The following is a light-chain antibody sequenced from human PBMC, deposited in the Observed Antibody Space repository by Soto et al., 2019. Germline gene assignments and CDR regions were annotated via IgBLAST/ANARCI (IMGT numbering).Light chain of an antibody. CDR1: QSVSSD. J-gene: IGKJ2*01. Sequence: EIVMTQSPATLSVSPGERATLSCRASQSVSSDLAWYHQKPGQAPRLLIYDASNRATGIPARFSGSGSGTDFTLTISSLEPEDFAVYYCQQRRNWPPYTFGQGTKLEIK. CDR2: DAS. V-gene: IGKV3-11*01. CDR3: QQRRNWPPYT.